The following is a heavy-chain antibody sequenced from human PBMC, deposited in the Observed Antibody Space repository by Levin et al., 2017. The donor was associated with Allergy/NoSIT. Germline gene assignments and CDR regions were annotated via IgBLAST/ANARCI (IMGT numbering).Heavy chain of an antibody. CDR1: GFTFSKYG. D-gene: IGHD1-1*01. J-gene: IGHJ4*02. Sequence: GGSLRLSCAASGFTFSKYGMAWVRQAPGKGLEWVSGMTGSSGSTNYADSLKGLFTMSRDNSQNILFLQMNSLIVDAPAIFYCGKDLGASGKRFVGDHWGQGTPVTVSS. CDR3: GKDLGASGKRFVGDH. CDR2: MTGSSGST. V-gene: IGHV3-23*01.